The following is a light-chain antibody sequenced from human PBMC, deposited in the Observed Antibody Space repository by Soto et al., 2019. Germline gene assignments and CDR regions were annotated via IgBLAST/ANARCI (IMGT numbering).Light chain of an antibody. V-gene: IGKV3-20*01. CDR2: GAS. CDR1: QTVIRND. Sequence: ELVMTQSPATLSVSPGERATLSCRASQTVIRNDLAWHQQKPGQTPRLLVYGASSRAAGIPDRISRSRPGTDFTLPIIRRQPEDPAVDYCQQKGPSSITFGQGTR. CDR3: QQKGPSSIT. J-gene: IGKJ5*01.